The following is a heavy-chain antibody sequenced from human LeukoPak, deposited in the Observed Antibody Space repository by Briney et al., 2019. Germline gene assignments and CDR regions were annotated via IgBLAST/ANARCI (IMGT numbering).Heavy chain of an antibody. D-gene: IGHD5-18*01. CDR1: GGSISSSSYY. Sequence: SETLSLTCTVSGGSISSSSYYWGWIRQPPGKGLEWIGSIYYSGSTYYNPSLKSRVTISVDTSKNQFSLKLSSVTAADTAVYYCARGAAWIRYYYYMDVWGKGTTVTVSS. CDR3: ARGAAWIRYYYYMDV. CDR2: IYYSGST. V-gene: IGHV4-39*07. J-gene: IGHJ6*03.